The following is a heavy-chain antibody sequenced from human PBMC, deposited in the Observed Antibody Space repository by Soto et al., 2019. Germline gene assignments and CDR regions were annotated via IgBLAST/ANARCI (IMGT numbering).Heavy chain of an antibody. Sequence: QIQLVQSGAEVKKPGASVKVSCNASGYTFMSYGIIWVRQAPEQGLEWMGWISAYYGDTNYAQKFQGRVTMTTDTSTSTAYIELRCLRSDDTAIYYCEREQYGKEAWFDPWGQGTLVSVSS. CDR1: GYTFMSYG. V-gene: IGHV1-18*01. J-gene: IGHJ5*02. D-gene: IGHD4-4*01. CDR3: EREQYGKEAWFDP. CDR2: ISAYYGDT.